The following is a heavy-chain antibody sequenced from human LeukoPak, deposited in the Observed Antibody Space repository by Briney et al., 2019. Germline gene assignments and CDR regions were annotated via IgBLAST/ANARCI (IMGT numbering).Heavy chain of an antibody. CDR2: IYYSGST. J-gene: IGHJ4*02. CDR3: ARDSGSYLEGIDY. D-gene: IGHD1-26*01. Sequence: PSETLSLTCTVSGGSISSSSYYWGWIRQPPGKGLEWIGSIYYSGSTYYNPSLKSRVTISVDTSKNQFSLKLSSVTAADTAVYYCARDSGSYLEGIDYWGQGTLVTVSS. V-gene: IGHV4-39*07. CDR1: GGSISSSSYY.